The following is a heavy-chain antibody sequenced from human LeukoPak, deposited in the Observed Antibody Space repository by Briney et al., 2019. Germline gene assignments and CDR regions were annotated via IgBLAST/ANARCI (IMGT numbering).Heavy chain of an antibody. CDR2: IDYDGGSV. V-gene: IGHV3-23*01. Sequence: GGSLRLSCTVSGFALSSYEMSWIRQAPGKGLKWVSSIDYDGGSVHYAHSVKGRFTISRDNSNNTLFLHLNSLRGEDTAVYYCTRNSGWYGLSWGQGTLVTGSS. CDR3: TRNSGWYGLS. D-gene: IGHD6-19*01. J-gene: IGHJ1*01. CDR1: GFALSSYE.